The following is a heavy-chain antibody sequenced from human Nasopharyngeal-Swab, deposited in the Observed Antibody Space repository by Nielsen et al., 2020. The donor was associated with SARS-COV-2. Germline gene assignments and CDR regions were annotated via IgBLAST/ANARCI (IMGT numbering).Heavy chain of an antibody. D-gene: IGHD2-15*01. J-gene: IGHJ6*03. Sequence: RQVPGKGLEWIGYIYYSGSTKYNPSLKSRVTISVDTSKNQFSLKLSSVTAADTAVYYCARGYCSGGSCYRYYYYYYMDVWGKGTTVTVSS. CDR2: IYYSGST. V-gene: IGHV4-59*01. CDR3: ARGYCSGGSCYRYYYYYYMDV.